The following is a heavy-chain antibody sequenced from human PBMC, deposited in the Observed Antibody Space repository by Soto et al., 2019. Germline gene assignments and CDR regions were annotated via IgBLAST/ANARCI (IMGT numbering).Heavy chain of an antibody. J-gene: IGHJ4*02. D-gene: IGHD2-15*01. CDR2: IHYSGSS. V-gene: IGHV4-30-4*01. CDR3: ARDTRGLLDY. Sequence: QVQMQESGPGLVKPSQTLSLTCTVSGGSISSGDYYWSWIRQPPGKGLEWIGYIHYSGSSYNNPSLKSRITISVDTSKTQFSLNLSSVTAADTAVYYCARDTRGLLDYWGQGTLVTVSS. CDR1: GGSISSGDYY.